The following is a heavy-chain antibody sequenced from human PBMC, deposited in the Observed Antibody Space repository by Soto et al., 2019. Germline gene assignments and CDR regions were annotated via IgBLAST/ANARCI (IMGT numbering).Heavy chain of an antibody. D-gene: IGHD6-6*01. CDR3: ARAEPYSTSSPFDY. Sequence: QVQLVQSGAEVKKPGASVKVSCKTSGYTFTNYNINWVRQATGQGLEWMGWMNPNSGNTGYAQKFQGRGTMTRNTSITTADMELISLRSGDTAVYYCARAEPYSTSSPFDYWGQGTLVTVSS. V-gene: IGHV1-8*01. CDR2: MNPNSGNT. J-gene: IGHJ4*02. CDR1: GYTFTNYN.